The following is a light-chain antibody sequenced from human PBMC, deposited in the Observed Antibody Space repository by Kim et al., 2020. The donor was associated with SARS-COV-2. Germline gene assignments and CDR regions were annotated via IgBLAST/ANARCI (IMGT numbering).Light chain of an antibody. CDR1: QSISSW. CDR3: QQYSSYSYT. J-gene: IGKJ2*01. Sequence: DIQMTQSPSTLSASVGDRVTITCWARQSISSWLAWYQQKPGKAPKLLIYAASSLQSGVPSRFSGSGSGREFTLTISSLQPDDFATYYCQQYSSYSYTFGQGTKLEI. V-gene: IGKV1-5*01. CDR2: AAS.